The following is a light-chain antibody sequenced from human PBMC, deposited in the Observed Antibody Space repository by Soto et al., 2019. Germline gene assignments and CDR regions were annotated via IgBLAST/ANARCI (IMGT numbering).Light chain of an antibody. Sequence: DIQMTQSPSSVSASVGDRVTITCRASQGISSWLAWYQQKPGKAPKLLIYDASDLETGVPSRFSGSGSGTGFTFTISSLQPEDFETYYCQQYESLPLTFGQGTRLEIK. V-gene: IGKV1-33*01. J-gene: IGKJ5*01. CDR1: QGISSW. CDR2: DAS. CDR3: QQYESLPLT.